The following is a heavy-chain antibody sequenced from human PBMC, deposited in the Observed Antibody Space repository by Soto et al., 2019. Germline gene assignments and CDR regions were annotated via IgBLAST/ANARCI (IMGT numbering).Heavy chain of an antibody. J-gene: IGHJ4*02. Sequence: PGGSQRVRKGAAEVTCSGYGGRRVRQAPGKGLEWVSYISSSSDTTYYADSVKGRFTISRDNAENSLYLQMNSLRAEDTAVYYCAFRFLEYLLPDYWGQGTLVTVSS. CDR2: ISSSSDTT. D-gene: IGHD3-3*01. CDR3: AFRFLEYLLPDY. CDR1: EVTCSGYG. V-gene: IGHV3-48*01.